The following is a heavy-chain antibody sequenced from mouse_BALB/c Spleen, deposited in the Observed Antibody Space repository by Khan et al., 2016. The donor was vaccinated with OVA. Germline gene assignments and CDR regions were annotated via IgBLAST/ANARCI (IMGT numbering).Heavy chain of an antibody. V-gene: IGHV1-37*01. D-gene: IGHD2-1*01. CDR1: GYSFSGYT. Sequence: VQLKQSGPELVKPGPSMKISCKASGYSFSGYTMYWVRQSHGKNLEWIGLINPNNGDTYYNQKFKGKATLTADTSSSTAYMKLLSLTSDDSAVYYCARSGYGNPFAYWGQGTLVTVSA. CDR2: INPNNGDT. CDR3: ARSGYGNPFAY. J-gene: IGHJ3*01.